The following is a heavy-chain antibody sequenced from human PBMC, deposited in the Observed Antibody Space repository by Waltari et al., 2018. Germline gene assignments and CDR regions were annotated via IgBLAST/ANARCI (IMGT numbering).Heavy chain of an antibody. CDR1: GYTFSDYW. CDR3: VRGGHTFRY. D-gene: IGHD1-26*01. V-gene: IGHV3-7*01. CDR2: IRQDGSEK. J-gene: IGHJ4*02. Sequence: EVQPVESGGGLVQPGGSLRLSCVASGYTFSDYWMSWVRQAPGKGPRGGANIRQDGSEKYYMDAVKGRFSISRENGKNSLYLQMNSLRAEDTAVYYCVRGGHTFRYWGQGTLITVSS.